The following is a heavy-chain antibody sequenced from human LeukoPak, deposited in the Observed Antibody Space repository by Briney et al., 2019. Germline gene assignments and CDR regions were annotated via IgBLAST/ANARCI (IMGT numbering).Heavy chain of an antibody. CDR2: INHSGST. CDR1: GGSFSGYY. D-gene: IGHD2-15*01. CDR3: ARAVVGAPADY. V-gene: IGHV4-34*01. Sequence: PSETLSLTCAVYGGSFSGYYWSWIRQPPGKGLEWIGEINHSGSTNYNPSLKSRVTISVDTSKNQFSLKLSSVTAADTAVYYCARAVVGAPADYWGQGTLVTVSS. J-gene: IGHJ4*02.